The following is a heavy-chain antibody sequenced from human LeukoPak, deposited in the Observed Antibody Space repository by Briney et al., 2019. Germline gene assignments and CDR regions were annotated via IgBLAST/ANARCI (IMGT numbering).Heavy chain of an antibody. CDR2: ISAYNGNT. D-gene: IGHD3-22*01. Sequence: GASVKVSCKASGYTFTSYGISWVRQAPGQGLEWMGWISAYNGNTNYAQKLQGRVTMTTDTSTSTAYMELRSLRSDDTPVYYCARTRGDYYDSSGYPDYWGQGTLVTVSS. CDR1: GYTFTSYG. J-gene: IGHJ4*02. V-gene: IGHV1-18*01. CDR3: ARTRGDYYDSSGYPDY.